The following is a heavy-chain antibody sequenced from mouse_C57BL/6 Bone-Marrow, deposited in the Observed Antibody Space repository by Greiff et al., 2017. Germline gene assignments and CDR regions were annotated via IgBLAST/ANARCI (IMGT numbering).Heavy chain of an antibody. CDR1: GYTFTDYE. V-gene: IGHV1-15*01. J-gene: IGHJ3*01. CDR2: IDPETGGT. Sequence: VQLQQSGAELVRPGASVTLSCKASGYTFTDYEMHWVKQTPVHGLEWIGAIDPETGGTAYNQKFKGKAILTADKSSSTAYMELRSLTFEDSAVYYGTRFYYGYAWFAYWGQGTLVTVSA. D-gene: IGHD2-2*01. CDR3: TRFYYGYAWFAY.